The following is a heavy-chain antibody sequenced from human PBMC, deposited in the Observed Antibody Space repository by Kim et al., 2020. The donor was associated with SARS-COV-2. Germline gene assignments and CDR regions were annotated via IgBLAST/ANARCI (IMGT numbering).Heavy chain of an antibody. Sequence: ASVKVSCKASGYTFTSYGISWVRQAPGQGLEWMGWISAYNGNTNYAQKLQGRVTMTTDTSTSTAYMELRSLRSDDTAVYYCARDSYSGWPYYYYGMDVWGQGTTVTVSS. J-gene: IGHJ6*02. CDR3: ARDSYSGWPYYYYGMDV. D-gene: IGHD6-19*01. CDR2: ISAYNGNT. V-gene: IGHV1-18*01. CDR1: GYTFTSYG.